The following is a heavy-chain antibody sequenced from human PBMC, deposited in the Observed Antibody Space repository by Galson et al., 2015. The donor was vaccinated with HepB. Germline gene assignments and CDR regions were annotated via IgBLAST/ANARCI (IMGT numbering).Heavy chain of an antibody. D-gene: IGHD3-3*01. CDR2: IKQDGSEK. CDR3: AREGAYYDFWSGYYTDYYYYYGMDV. Sequence: SLRLSCAASGFTFSSYWMSWVRQAPGKGLEWVANIKQDGSEKYYVDSVKGRFTISRDNAKNSLYLQMNSLRAEDTAVYYCAREGAYYDFWSGYYTDYYYYYGMDVWGQGTTVTVSS. CDR1: GFTFSSYW. V-gene: IGHV3-7*03. J-gene: IGHJ6*02.